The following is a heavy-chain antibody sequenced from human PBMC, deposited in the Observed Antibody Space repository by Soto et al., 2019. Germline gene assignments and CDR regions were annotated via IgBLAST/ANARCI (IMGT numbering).Heavy chain of an antibody. D-gene: IGHD3-10*01. CDR3: TSGRRDV. Sequence: EVQLVQSGGGLVQPGGSLTLSCAAFGLTFSGSAVHWVRQASGRGLVWAGRMRTKANSYATTYAESVKGRFTISRDDSNNMVYRQMNSLKSEETAVYFCTSGRRDVWGQGTTVTVSS. CDR1: GLTFSGSA. V-gene: IGHV3-73*02. J-gene: IGHJ6*02. CDR2: MRTKANSYAT.